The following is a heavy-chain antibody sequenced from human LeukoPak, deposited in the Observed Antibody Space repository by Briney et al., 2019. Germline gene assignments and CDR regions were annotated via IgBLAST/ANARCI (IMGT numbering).Heavy chain of an antibody. CDR3: ARGFYPVGGGWFDP. J-gene: IGHJ5*02. CDR2: ISYDGSSK. D-gene: IGHD3-10*01. Sequence: GRSLRLSCAASGFTFSSYGMHWVRQAPGKGLEWVAVISYDGSSKYYADSVKGRFTISRDNAKNSLYLQMNSLRAEDTAVYYCARGFYPVGGGWFDPWGQGTLVNVSS. V-gene: IGHV3-30*03. CDR1: GFTFSSYG.